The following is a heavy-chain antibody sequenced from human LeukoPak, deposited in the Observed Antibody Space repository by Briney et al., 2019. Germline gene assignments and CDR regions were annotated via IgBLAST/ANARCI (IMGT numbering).Heavy chain of an antibody. Sequence: SQTLSLTCTVSGGSISSGDYYWSWIRQPPGKGLEWIGYIYYSGSTYYNPSLKSRVTISVDTSKNQFSLKLSSVTAADTAVYYCARGINDYGGNSYYYYYYMDVWGKGTTVTVSS. V-gene: IGHV4-30-4*08. CDR2: IYYSGST. J-gene: IGHJ6*03. CDR1: GGSISSGDYY. D-gene: IGHD4-23*01. CDR3: ARGINDYGGNSYYYYYYMDV.